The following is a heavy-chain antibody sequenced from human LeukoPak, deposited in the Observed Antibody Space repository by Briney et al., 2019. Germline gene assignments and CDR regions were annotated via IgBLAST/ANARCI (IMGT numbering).Heavy chain of an antibody. Sequence: PGRSLRLSCAASGFTFSSYAMHWVRQAPGKGLEWVAVISYDGSNKYYADSVKGRFTISRDNSKNTLYLQMNSLRAEDTAVYYCASAVGGPYADDAFDIWGQGTMVTVSS. CDR2: ISYDGSNK. D-gene: IGHD1-26*01. CDR3: ASAVGGPYADDAFDI. V-gene: IGHV3-30-3*01. J-gene: IGHJ3*02. CDR1: GFTFSSYA.